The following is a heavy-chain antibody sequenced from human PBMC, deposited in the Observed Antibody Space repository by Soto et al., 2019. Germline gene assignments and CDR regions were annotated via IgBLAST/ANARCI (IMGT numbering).Heavy chain of an antibody. D-gene: IGHD6-19*01. J-gene: IGHJ4*02. CDR2: ISSNGGST. CDR1: GFTFSSYA. CDR3: ARGYSSGWYGVEFDY. Sequence: EVQLVESGGGLVQPGGSLRLSCAASGFTFSSYAMHWVRQAPGKGLEYVSAISSNGGSTYYANSVKGRFTISRDNSKNTLYLQMGRLRAEEMAVYYCARGYSSGWYGVEFDYWGQGTLVTVSS. V-gene: IGHV3-64*01.